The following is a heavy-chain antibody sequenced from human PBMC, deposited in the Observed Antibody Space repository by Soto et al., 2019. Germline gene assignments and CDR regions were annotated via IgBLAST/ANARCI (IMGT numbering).Heavy chain of an antibody. J-gene: IGHJ4*02. Sequence: QVQLIQSEAEVKKPGSSVRVSCTASGGIFGSHGFSWVRQAPGQRLAWVGGFIPIFRTLTYTEKFQARVRIAADESTNTVYLDLSSLTSEDTAVYYCVRDRHYENHTFYYLKYYFDYWGQGTLVTVSS. D-gene: IGHD3-22*01. V-gene: IGHV1-69*01. CDR1: GGIFGSHG. CDR2: FIPIFRTL. CDR3: VRDRHYENHTFYYLKYYFDY.